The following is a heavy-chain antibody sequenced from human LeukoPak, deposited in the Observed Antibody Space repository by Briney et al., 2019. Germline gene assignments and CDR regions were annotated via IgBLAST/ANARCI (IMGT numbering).Heavy chain of an antibody. CDR3: ARVIAVAGGSYYFDY. Sequence: KPSETLSLTRAVYGGSFSGYYWSWIRQPPGKGLEWIGEINHSGSTNYNPSLKSRVTISVDTSKNQFSLKLSSVTAADTAVYYCARVIAVAGGSYYFDYWGQGTLVTVSS. CDR2: INHSGST. D-gene: IGHD6-19*01. J-gene: IGHJ4*02. V-gene: IGHV4-34*01. CDR1: GGSFSGYY.